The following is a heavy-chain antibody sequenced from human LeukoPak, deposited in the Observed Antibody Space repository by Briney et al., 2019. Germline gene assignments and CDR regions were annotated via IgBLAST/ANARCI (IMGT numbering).Heavy chain of an antibody. D-gene: IGHD3-22*01. J-gene: IGHJ1*01. V-gene: IGHV1-69*06. Sequence: SVKVSCKASGYTFTSYGINWVRQAPGQGLEWMGGIIPIFGTANYAQKFQGRVTITADKSTSTAYMELSSLRSEDTAVYYCAEGDYDSSGYYPAYFQHWGQGTLVTVSS. CDR2: IIPIFGTA. CDR1: GYTFTSYG. CDR3: AEGDYDSSGYYPAYFQH.